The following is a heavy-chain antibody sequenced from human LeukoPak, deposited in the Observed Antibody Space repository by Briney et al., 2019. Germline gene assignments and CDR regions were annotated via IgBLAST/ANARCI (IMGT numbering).Heavy chain of an antibody. Sequence: SETLSLTCTVSGGSISNYYWSWIRQPAGKGLEWIGRIYTSGSTNYNPSLKSRVTISVDTSKNQFSLKLSSVTAADTAVYYCARDRRYYDFWSGSHYYYYYMDVWGKGTTVTVSS. D-gene: IGHD3-3*01. CDR3: ARDRRYYDFWSGSHYYYYYMDV. CDR2: IYTSGST. V-gene: IGHV4-4*07. J-gene: IGHJ6*03. CDR1: GGSISNYY.